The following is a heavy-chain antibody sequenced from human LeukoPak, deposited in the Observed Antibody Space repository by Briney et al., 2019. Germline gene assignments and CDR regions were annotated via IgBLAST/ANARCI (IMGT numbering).Heavy chain of an antibody. CDR1: GGSFSGYY. CDR2: INHSGST. CDR3: ARGIKGITIFGVVNRGYFDY. Sequence: SETLSLTCAVYGGSFSGYYWSWIRQPPGKRLEWIGEINHSGSTNYNPSLKSRVTISVDTSKNQFSLKLSSVTAADTAVYYCARGIKGITIFGVVNRGYFDYWGQGTLVTVSS. D-gene: IGHD3-3*01. V-gene: IGHV4-34*01. J-gene: IGHJ4*02.